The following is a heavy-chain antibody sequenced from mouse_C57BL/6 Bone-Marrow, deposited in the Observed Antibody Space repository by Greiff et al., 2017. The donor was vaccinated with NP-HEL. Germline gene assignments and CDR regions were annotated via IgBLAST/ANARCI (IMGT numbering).Heavy chain of an antibody. CDR2: INPYNGGT. J-gene: IGHJ1*03. CDR3: AREASPYWYFDV. D-gene: IGHD6-1*01. CDR1: GYTFTDYY. V-gene: IGHV1-19*01. Sequence: EVQLQQSGPVLVKPGASVKMSCKASGYTFTDYYMNWVKQSHGKSLEWIGVINPYNGGTSYNQKFKGKATLTVDKSSSTAYMELNSLTSEDSAVYYCAREASPYWYFDVWGTGTTVTVSS.